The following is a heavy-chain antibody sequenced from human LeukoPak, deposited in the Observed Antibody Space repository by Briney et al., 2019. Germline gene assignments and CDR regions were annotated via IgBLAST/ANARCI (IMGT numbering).Heavy chain of an antibody. Sequence: ALVKVSCKASGYTFTGYDINWVRQATGQGLEWMGWMNPNSGNTGYAQKFQGRVTMTRNTSISTAYMELSSLRSEDTAVYYCARGGRIAARRGNWFDPWGQGTLVTVSS. CDR1: GYTFTGYD. D-gene: IGHD6-6*01. CDR2: MNPNSGNT. V-gene: IGHV1-8*01. CDR3: ARGGRIAARRGNWFDP. J-gene: IGHJ5*02.